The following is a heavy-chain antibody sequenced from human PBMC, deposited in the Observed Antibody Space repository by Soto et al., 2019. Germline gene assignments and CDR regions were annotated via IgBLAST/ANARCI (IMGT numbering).Heavy chain of an antibody. CDR1: GFTFRSYV. CDR3: ARWGTTGGLDV. D-gene: IGHD3-16*01. CDR2: TSYDGGDK. J-gene: IGHJ1*01. Sequence: QVQLVESGGGVVQPGTSLRVSCVGSGFTFRSYVIHSVRQAPGKGLEWVALTSYDGGDKYYGDSVRGRFTISRDNSRNTVDLQMDSLRLEDTALYYCARWGTTGGLDVWGQGTLVSVSS. V-gene: IGHV3-30*19.